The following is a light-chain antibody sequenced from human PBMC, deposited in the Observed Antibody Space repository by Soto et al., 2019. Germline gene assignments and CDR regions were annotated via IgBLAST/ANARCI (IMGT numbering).Light chain of an antibody. Sequence: DLQMTQSPSSLSASVGDRVTITCRASQTIFNFLNWYQQKPGKAPKLVIYAASNLQSGVPSRFSGRGSGTEFTLTISSLQPEDFATYFCQQCYSSTWTFGQGTNLEI. CDR3: QQCYSSTWT. CDR1: QTIFNF. V-gene: IGKV1-39*01. CDR2: AAS. J-gene: IGKJ1*01.